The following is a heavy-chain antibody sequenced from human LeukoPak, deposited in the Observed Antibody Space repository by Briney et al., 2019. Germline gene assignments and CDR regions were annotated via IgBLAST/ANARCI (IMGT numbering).Heavy chain of an antibody. J-gene: IGHJ4*02. V-gene: IGHV4-39*01. D-gene: IGHD3-10*01. CDR2: IYSSGTT. CDR1: GGSISSNSHY. CDR3: ARSFDYQGSKRALGHY. Sequence: PSETLSLTCIVSGGSISSNSHYWGWIRQPPGTGLEWIGSIYSSGTTYYNPSLRSRLTISADTSKNLFSLKLGSVAAADTAVYYCARSFDYQGSKRALGHYWGQGTLVTVSS.